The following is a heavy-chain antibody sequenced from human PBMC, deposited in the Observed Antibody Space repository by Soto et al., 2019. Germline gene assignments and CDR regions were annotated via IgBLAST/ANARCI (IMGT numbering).Heavy chain of an antibody. V-gene: IGHV1-24*01. D-gene: IGHD3-3*01. CDR2: FDPEDGET. CDR3: ARTIFGGVDYDYYYYMDV. Sequence: ASVKVSCKVSGYTLTELSMHWVRQAPGKGLEWMGGFDPEDGETIYAQKFQGRVTMTEDTSTDTAYMELSSLRSEDTAVYYCARTIFGGVDYDYYYYMDVWGKGTTVTVSS. J-gene: IGHJ6*03. CDR1: GYTLTELS.